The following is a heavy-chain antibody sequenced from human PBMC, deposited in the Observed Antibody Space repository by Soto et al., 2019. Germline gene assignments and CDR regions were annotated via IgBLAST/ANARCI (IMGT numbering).Heavy chain of an antibody. CDR1: GGSISSGGYS. Sequence: SETLSLTCAVSGGSISSGGYSWSWIRQPPGKGLEWIGYIYHSGSTYYNPSPKSRVTISVDRSKNQFSLKLSSVTAADTAVYYCARGRTGGYYGSGSYWEGPHPFDPWGQGTLVTVSS. D-gene: IGHD3-10*01. J-gene: IGHJ5*02. V-gene: IGHV4-30-2*01. CDR3: ARGRTGGYYGSGSYWEGPHPFDP. CDR2: IYHSGST.